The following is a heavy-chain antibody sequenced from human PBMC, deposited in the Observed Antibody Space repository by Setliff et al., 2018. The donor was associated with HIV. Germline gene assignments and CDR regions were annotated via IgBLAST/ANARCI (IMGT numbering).Heavy chain of an antibody. Sequence: GGSLRLSCAASGFTFSSYAMSWVRQAPGKGLEWVSAISGSGGSTYYADSVKGRFTISRDNSKNTLYLQMNSLRDEDTAVYYCAREGGSSGYCGYFDYWGQGTLVTVSS. J-gene: IGHJ4*02. V-gene: IGHV3-23*01. CDR3: AREGGSSGYCGYFDY. CDR1: GFTFSSYA. D-gene: IGHD3-22*01. CDR2: ISGSGGST.